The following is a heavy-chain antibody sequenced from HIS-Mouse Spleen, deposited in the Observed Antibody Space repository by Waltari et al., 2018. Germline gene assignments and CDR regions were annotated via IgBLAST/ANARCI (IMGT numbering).Heavy chain of an antibody. V-gene: IGHV4-39*07. CDR1: GGSLSSSTYY. CDR2: IYYSGST. J-gene: IGHJ2*01. Sequence: QLQLQESGPGLVKPSETRPLTCTVSGGSLSSSTYYWGWIRQPPGKGLEWIGSIYYSGSTYYNPSLKSRVTISVDTSKNQFSLKLSSVTAADTAVYYCAREIPYSSSWYDWYFDLWGRGTLVTVSS. CDR3: AREIPYSSSWYDWYFDL. D-gene: IGHD6-13*01.